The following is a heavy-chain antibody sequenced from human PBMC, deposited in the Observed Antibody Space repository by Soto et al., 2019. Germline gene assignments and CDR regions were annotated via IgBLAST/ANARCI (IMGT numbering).Heavy chain of an antibody. Sequence: ASVKVSCKASGYTFTGYYMHWVRQAPGQRLEWTGSVNAGNGNTKYSEKFQGRVTITRDTSASTAYLELSSLRSEDTAVYYCARDPNDSSAYYHHYYYGMDVWGQGTTVTVSS. CDR3: ARDPNDSSAYYHHYYYGMDV. V-gene: IGHV1-3*01. CDR2: VNAGNGNT. CDR1: GYTFTGYY. D-gene: IGHD3-22*01. J-gene: IGHJ6*02.